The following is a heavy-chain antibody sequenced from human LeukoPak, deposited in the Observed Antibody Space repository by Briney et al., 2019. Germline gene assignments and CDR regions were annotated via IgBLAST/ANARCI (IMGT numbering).Heavy chain of an antibody. CDR2: INPNSGGT. J-gene: IGHJ4*02. Sequence: ASVKVSCKASGYTFTGYYMHWVRQAPGQGLEWMGWINPNSGGTNYAQKFQGRVTMTRDTSISTAYMELSRLRSDDTAVYYCARDKDMGAVAGTFDYWGQGTLVTVSS. D-gene: IGHD6-19*01. CDR3: ARDKDMGAVAGTFDY. CDR1: GYTFTGYY. V-gene: IGHV1-2*02.